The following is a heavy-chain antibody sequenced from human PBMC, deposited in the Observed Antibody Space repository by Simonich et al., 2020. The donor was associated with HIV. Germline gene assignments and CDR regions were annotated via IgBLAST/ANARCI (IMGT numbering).Heavy chain of an antibody. D-gene: IGHD3-10*01. J-gene: IGHJ3*01. CDR2: INHSGST. CDR3: ARAGLTMVRGVPASFDV. Sequence: QVQLQQWGAGLLKPSETLFLTCAVFHRSFSDYYWSWIRQPPGKGLEWIGEINHSGSTKYNPSLKSRVTIAVDTSKNQFSLKLRSVTAADTAVYYCARAGLTMVRGVPASFDVWGQGTMVTVSS. V-gene: IGHV4-34*01. CDR1: HRSFSDYY.